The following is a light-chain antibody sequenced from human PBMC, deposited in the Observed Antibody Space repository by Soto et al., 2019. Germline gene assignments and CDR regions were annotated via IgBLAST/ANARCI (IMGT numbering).Light chain of an antibody. J-gene: IGKJ4*01. Sequence: EIVLPQSPGTLSLSPGERSTLSCRASQSVSSSYLAWYQQKPGQATRLLIYGASSRATGIPDRFSGSGSGTDFTLTISRLEPEEFAVYYCKKYGSSSFTFGAGNKVEIK. V-gene: IGKV3-20*01. CDR1: QSVSSSY. CDR3: KKYGSSSFT. CDR2: GAS.